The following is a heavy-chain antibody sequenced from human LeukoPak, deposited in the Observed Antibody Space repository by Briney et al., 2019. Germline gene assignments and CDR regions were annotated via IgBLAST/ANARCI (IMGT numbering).Heavy chain of an antibody. Sequence: ASAKVSCKASGYTFTSYGISWVRQAPGQGLEWMGWISAYNGNTNYAQKLQGRVTITADKSTSTAYMELSSLRSEDTAVYYCARVLGTNGAFDIWGQGTMVTVSS. J-gene: IGHJ3*02. D-gene: IGHD2-8*01. CDR3: ARVLGTNGAFDI. CDR2: ISAYNGNT. V-gene: IGHV1-18*01. CDR1: GYTFTSYG.